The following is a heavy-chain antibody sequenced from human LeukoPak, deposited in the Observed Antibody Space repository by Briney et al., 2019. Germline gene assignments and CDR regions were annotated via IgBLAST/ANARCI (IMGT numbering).Heavy chain of an antibody. CDR3: ARDVAPGTASRDDAFDI. Sequence: ASVKVSCKASGYTFTAYYMHWVRQAPGQGLEWMGWIDSKNGDTKYAQKFQSRLTITRDTSIGIAYMELRSLISDDTAVYYCARDVAPGTASRDDAFDIWGQGTMVTVSS. CDR2: IDSKNGDT. CDR1: GYTFTAYY. V-gene: IGHV1-2*02. J-gene: IGHJ3*02. D-gene: IGHD3-10*01.